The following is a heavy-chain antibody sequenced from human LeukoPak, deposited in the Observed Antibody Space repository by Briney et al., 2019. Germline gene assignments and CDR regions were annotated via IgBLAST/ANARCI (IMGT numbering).Heavy chain of an antibody. Sequence: PSQTLSLTCTVSGGSISSGSYYCSWIRQPAGKGLEWIGRIYTSGSTNYNPSLKSRVTISVDTSKNQFSLKLSSVTAADTAVYYCARGDSGYTNFDYWGQGTLVTVSS. D-gene: IGHD3-9*01. CDR2: IYTSGST. V-gene: IGHV4-61*02. J-gene: IGHJ4*02. CDR3: ARGDSGYTNFDY. CDR1: GGSISSGSYY.